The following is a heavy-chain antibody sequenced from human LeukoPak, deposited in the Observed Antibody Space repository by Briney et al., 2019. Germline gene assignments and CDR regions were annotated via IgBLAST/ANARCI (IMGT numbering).Heavy chain of an antibody. V-gene: IGHV3-7*03. CDR2: IKEDGSEK. CDR1: GFTFSSYW. D-gene: IGHD3-10*01. CDR3: ARAGVLWFGESKFDY. Sequence: GGSLRLSCAASGFTFSSYWMSWVRQAPGKGLEWVANIKEDGSEKYYVDSVKGRFTISRDNAKNSLYLQMNSLRAEDTAVYYCARAGVLWFGESKFDYWGQGTLVTVSS. J-gene: IGHJ4*02.